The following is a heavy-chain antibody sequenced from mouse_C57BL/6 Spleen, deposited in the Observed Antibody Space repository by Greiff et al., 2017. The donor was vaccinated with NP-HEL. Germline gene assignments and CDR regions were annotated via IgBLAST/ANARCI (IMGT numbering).Heavy chain of an antibody. CDR3: AFGSSYVGWYFDV. Sequence: QVQLQQSGAELVRPGASVKLSCKASGYTFTDYYINWVKQRPGQGLEWIARIYPGSGNTYYNEKFKGKATLTAEKSSSTAYMQLSSLTSEDSAVYFCAFGSSYVGWYFDVWGTGTTVTVSS. J-gene: IGHJ1*03. CDR2: IYPGSGNT. V-gene: IGHV1-76*01. D-gene: IGHD1-1*01. CDR1: GYTFTDYY.